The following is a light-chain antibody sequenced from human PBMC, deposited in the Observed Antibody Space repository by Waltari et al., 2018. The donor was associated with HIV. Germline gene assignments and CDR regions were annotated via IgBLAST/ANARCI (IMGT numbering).Light chain of an antibody. V-gene: IGLV2-23*02. CDR2: EVY. Sequence: QSALTQPASVSGSIGQSITISCTGTSSDFGSYNHVSWYQQHPGKTPKPIIYEVYKRPSGVSNRFSGSKSGNTASLTVSGLQAEDEADYYCCSYAGSSIPFGGGTKLTVL. J-gene: IGLJ2*01. CDR3: CSYAGSSIP. CDR1: SSDFGSYNH.